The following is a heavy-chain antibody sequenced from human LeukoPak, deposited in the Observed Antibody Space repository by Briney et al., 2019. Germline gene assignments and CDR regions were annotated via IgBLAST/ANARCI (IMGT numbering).Heavy chain of an antibody. V-gene: IGHV4-59*01. J-gene: IGHJ6*03. CDR2: IYYSGSN. Sequence: QTAETLSLTCTVSGVSISIYYWSWIRHPPGKGLEWIGYIYYSGSNNYNPSLKSRVTISVDMPKNQFSRKLSSVTAADTAVYYCARAVSYYYYYMDVWGKGTTVTVSS. CDR1: GVSISIYY. CDR3: ARAVSYYYYYMDV.